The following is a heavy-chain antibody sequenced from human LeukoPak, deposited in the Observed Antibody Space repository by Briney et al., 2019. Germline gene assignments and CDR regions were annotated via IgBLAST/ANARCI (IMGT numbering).Heavy chain of an antibody. Sequence: GGSLRLSCAASGLTFSSYWMHWVRQAPGKGLVWVSRINTDGGSTTYEDSVKGRFTISRDNAKNTLFLQMNSLRAEDTAVYYCARVETYYDSSGYNSGYFDYWGQGTLVTVSS. V-gene: IGHV3-74*01. J-gene: IGHJ4*02. D-gene: IGHD3-22*01. CDR3: ARVETYYDSSGYNSGYFDY. CDR1: GLTFSSYW. CDR2: INTDGGST.